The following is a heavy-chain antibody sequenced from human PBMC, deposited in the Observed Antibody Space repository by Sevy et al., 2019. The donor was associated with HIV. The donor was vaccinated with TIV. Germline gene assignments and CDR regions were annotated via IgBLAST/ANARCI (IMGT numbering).Heavy chain of an antibody. CDR1: GGSISSGDYY. CDR3: ARELRSVRGFYYYGMDV. CDR2: IYYSGST. V-gene: IGHV4-30-4*01. D-gene: IGHD3-10*01. J-gene: IGHJ6*02. Sequence: SETLSLTCTVSGGSISSGDYYWSWIRQPPGKGLEWIGYIYYSGSTYYNPSLKSRVTISVDTSKNQFSLKLSSVTAADTAVYYGARELRSVRGFYYYGMDVWGQGTTVTVSS.